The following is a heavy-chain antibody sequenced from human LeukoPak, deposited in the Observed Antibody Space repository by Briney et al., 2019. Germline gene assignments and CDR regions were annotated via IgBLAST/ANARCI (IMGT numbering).Heavy chain of an antibody. CDR3: ARSPGVGYSGSYYSSGFDY. CDR1: GGSISSYY. D-gene: IGHD1-26*01. J-gene: IGHJ4*02. CDR2: IYYSGST. Sequence: SETLSHTCTVSGGSISSYYWSWIRQPPGKGLEWIGYIYYSGSTNYNPSLKSRVTISVDTSKNQFSLKLSSVTAADTAVYYCARSPGVGYSGSYYSSGFDYWGQGTLVTVSS. V-gene: IGHV4-59*01.